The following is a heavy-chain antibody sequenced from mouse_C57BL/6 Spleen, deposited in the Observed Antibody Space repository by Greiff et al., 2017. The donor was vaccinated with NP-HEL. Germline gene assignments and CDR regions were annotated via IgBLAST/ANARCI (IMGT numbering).Heavy chain of an antibody. J-gene: IGHJ2*01. V-gene: IGHV1-80*01. CDR2: IYPGDGDT. D-gene: IGHD3-1*01. CDR1: GYAFSSYW. CDR3: ARSGAGDY. Sequence: VKLQESGAELVKPGASVKISCKASGYAFSSYWMNWVKQRPGKGLEWIRQIYPGDGDTNYNGKFKGKATLTADKSSSTAYMQLSSLTSVDSAVYFCARSGAGDYWGQGTTLTVSS.